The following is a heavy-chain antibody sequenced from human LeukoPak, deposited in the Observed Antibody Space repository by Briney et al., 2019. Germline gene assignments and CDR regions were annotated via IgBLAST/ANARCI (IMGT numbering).Heavy chain of an antibody. J-gene: IGHJ4*02. V-gene: IGHV1-18*01. Sequence: ASVKVSCKASGYTFTNYGISWVRQAPGQGLECMGWISAYNGDTNYAQKLQGRVTMTTDTSTSTAYMELRSLRSDDTAVYYCAVRNRSSWSPFDFWGQGTLVTVSS. CDR3: AVRNRSSWSPFDF. CDR1: GYTFTNYG. D-gene: IGHD6-13*01. CDR2: ISAYNGDT.